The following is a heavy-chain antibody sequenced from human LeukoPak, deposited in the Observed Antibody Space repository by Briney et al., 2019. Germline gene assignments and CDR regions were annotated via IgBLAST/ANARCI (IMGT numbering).Heavy chain of an antibody. V-gene: IGHV3-66*02. CDR2: IYSGGST. CDR3: ARADNSGSHTFDY. J-gene: IGHJ4*02. Sequence: GGPLRLSCAASGFTVSSNYMSWVRQAPGKGLEWVSVIYSGGSTYYADSVKGRFTISRDNSKNTLYLQMNSLRAEDTAVYYCARADNSGSHTFDYWGQGTLVTVSS. CDR1: GFTVSSNY. D-gene: IGHD1-26*01.